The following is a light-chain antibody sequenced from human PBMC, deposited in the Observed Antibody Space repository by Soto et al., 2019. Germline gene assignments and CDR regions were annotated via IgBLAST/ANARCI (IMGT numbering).Light chain of an antibody. J-gene: IGKJ5*01. CDR1: QSVRSN. CDR3: QQYNSWPPT. Sequence: EVVLTQSPGTLSLSPGDTATLSCRASQSVRSNLAWYQQKPGQAPRLLIYDASTRAPGIPARFSGSGSGTELTLTISSLQSDDFAVYHCQQYNSWPPTFGHGTRLEIK. CDR2: DAS. V-gene: IGKV3-15*01.